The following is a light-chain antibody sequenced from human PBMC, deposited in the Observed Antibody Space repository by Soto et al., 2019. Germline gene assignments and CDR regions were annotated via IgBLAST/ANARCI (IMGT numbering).Light chain of an antibody. CDR1: SNDVGGYNH. CDR2: DVR. V-gene: IGLV2-14*03. CDR3: SSYTSSSTSVV. J-gene: IGLJ2*01. Sequence: QSVLTQPASVSGSPGQSITISCTGTSNDVGGYNHVSWYQKHPGKAPKLMIYDVRDRPSGVSDRFSGSKSGNTASLTISGLQAEDEADYYCSSYTSSSTSVVFGGGTKLTVL.